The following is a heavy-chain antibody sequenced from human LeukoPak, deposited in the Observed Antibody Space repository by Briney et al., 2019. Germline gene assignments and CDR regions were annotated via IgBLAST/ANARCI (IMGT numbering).Heavy chain of an antibody. CDR3: ARDLAEQRGPPPPKGY. V-gene: IGHV3-7*01. CDR1: GFTFSKYW. J-gene: IGHJ4*02. CDR2: IKQDGSDK. D-gene: IGHD1/OR15-1a*01. Sequence: EGSLRLSCAASGFTFSKYWMDWVRQAPGKGLEWVANIKQDGSDKYYVDSVKGRFTISRDNAKNSLYLQMNSLRAEDTAVYYCARDLAEQRGPPPPKGYWGQGTLVTVSS.